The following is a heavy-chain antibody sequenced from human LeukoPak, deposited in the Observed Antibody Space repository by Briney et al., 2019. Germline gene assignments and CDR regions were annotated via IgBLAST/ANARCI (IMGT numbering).Heavy chain of an antibody. CDR2: IHCSGST. CDR1: GGPISSYY. CDR3: ARYNGYAHFDY. J-gene: IGHJ4*02. Sequence: SETLSLTCSVSGGPISSYYWSWIRQPPGKGLEFIGYIHCSGSTDCKPSLKSRVTISLDTSKSQFSLRLSSVTAADTAVYYCARYNGYAHFDYWGQGTLVTVSS. V-gene: IGHV4-59*08. D-gene: IGHD5-12*01.